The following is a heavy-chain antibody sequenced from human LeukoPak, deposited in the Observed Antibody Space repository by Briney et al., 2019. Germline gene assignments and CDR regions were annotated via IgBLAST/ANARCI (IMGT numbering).Heavy chain of an antibody. V-gene: IGHV1-18*01. CDR1: GYTFTSYG. J-gene: IGHJ5*02. CDR2: ISAYNGNT. CDR3: ARGHNWFDP. Sequence: ASVKVSCKASGYTFTSYGISWVRQAPGQGLEWMGWISAYNGNTNYAQKLQGRVTITRDTSASTAYMELSSLRSEDTAVYYCARGHNWFDPWGQGTLVTVSS.